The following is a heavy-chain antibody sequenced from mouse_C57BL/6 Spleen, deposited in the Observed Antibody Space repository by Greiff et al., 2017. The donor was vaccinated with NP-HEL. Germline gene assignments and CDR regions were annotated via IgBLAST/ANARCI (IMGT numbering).Heavy chain of an antibody. V-gene: IGHV1-80*01. Sequence: VQLQQSGAELVKPGASVKISCKASGYAFSSYWMNWVKQRPGKGLEWIGQIYPGDGDTNYNGKFKGKATLTADKSSSTAYMQLSSLTSEDSAVYFCARPSYYSTFWYFDVWGTGTTVTVSS. D-gene: IGHD2-5*01. CDR1: GYAFSSYW. J-gene: IGHJ1*03. CDR2: IYPGDGDT. CDR3: ARPSYYSTFWYFDV.